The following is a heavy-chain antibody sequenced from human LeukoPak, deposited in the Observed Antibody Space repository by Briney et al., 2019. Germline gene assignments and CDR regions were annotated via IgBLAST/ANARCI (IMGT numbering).Heavy chain of an antibody. V-gene: IGHV4-59*01. CDR2: IYYSGST. J-gene: IGHJ3*02. CDR1: GGSISYYY. CDR3: ARERSPGSYYDDFDI. D-gene: IGHD1-26*01. Sequence: SETLSLTCTVSGGSISYYYWSWIRQPPGKGLEWIGYIYYSGSTNYNPSLKSRVTISVDTSQNQFSLKLSSVTAADTALYYCARERSPGSYYDDFDIWGQGTMVTVSS.